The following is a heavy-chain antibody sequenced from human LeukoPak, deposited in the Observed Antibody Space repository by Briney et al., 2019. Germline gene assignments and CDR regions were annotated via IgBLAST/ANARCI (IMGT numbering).Heavy chain of an antibody. V-gene: IGHV3-48*04. CDR3: ARASRTIFGVVTPPDY. CDR1: GFTFSSYS. Sequence: GGSLRLSCAASGFTFSSYSMTWVRQAPGKGLEWVSYITYSSRIIYYADSVKGRFTISRDNAKNSLYLQMNSLRAEDTAVYYCARASRTIFGVVTPPDYWGQGTLVTVSS. CDR2: ITYSSRII. D-gene: IGHD3-3*01. J-gene: IGHJ4*02.